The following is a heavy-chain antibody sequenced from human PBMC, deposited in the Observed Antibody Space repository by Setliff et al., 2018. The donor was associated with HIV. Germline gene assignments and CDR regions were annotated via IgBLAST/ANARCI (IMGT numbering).Heavy chain of an antibody. V-gene: IGHV4-39*01. CDR2: IFYSGIT. CDR3: ARSKTFYDFWGGYYTHGAFKI. J-gene: IGHJ3*02. CDR1: GGSLTSRSYY. D-gene: IGHD3-3*01. Sequence: LSLTCTVSGGSLTSRSYYWGWIRQPPGKGLEWIGSIFYSGITYYNPSLKSRVTISVDTSKNQFSLNLTSVTAADTAVYYCARSKTFYDFWGGYYTHGAFKIWGLGTMVTVSS.